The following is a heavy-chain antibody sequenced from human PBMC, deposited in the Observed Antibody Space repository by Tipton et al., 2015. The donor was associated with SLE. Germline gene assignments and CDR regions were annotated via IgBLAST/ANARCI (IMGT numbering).Heavy chain of an antibody. J-gene: IGHJ4*02. CDR1: GGSISSYY. CDR3: AGGAFMVWGVFEY. D-gene: IGHD3-10*01. V-gene: IGHV4-59*01. Sequence: TLSLTCTVSGGSISSYYWSWIWQPPGKGLEWIGYIYYSGSTNYNPTLTSRVTISVDTSKKQFSLKLSSVTAADTAVYYCAGGAFMVWGVFEYWGQGTLVNVSS. CDR2: IYYSGST.